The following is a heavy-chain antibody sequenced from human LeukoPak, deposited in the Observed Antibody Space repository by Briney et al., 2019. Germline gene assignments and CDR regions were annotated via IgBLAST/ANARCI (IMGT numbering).Heavy chain of an antibody. CDR2: ISYDGRNK. V-gene: IGHV3-30*18. J-gene: IGHJ3*01. CDR3: AKPRDIDSWAFDV. CDR1: GFTFNNHD. D-gene: IGHD2-15*01. Sequence: GRSLRLSCAASGFTFNNHDMHWVRQAPGKGLEWVAGISYDGRNKYYADSVKGRFTISRDNSKNTLNLQMNSLGTEDTAVYYCAKPRDIDSWAFDVWGQGTMVTVS.